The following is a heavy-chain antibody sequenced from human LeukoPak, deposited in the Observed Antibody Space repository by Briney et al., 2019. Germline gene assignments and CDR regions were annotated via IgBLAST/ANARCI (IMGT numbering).Heavy chain of an antibody. CDR2: IYYSGST. V-gene: IGHV4-59*08. CDR3: ARLASGSYGPLTPFDY. CDR1: GGSISSSY. D-gene: IGHD1-26*01. Sequence: SETLSLTCTVSGGSISSSYWSWIRQPPGKGLEWIGDIYYSGSTNYNPSLKSRVTISVDTSKNQFSLRLSSVTAADTAVYYSARLASGSYGPLTPFDYWGQGTLVTVSS. J-gene: IGHJ4*02.